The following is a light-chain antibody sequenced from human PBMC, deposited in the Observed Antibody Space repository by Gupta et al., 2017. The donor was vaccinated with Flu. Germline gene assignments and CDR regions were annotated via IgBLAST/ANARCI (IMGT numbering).Light chain of an antibody. CDR1: QSVSSY. V-gene: IGKV3-11*01. CDR3: QHRSNCPHT. CDR2: DAS. J-gene: IGKJ5*01. Sequence: EIVLTQSPATLSLSPGERATLSCRASQSVSSYLAWYQQKPGQAPRLLIYDASNRATDIPARFSGSGSGTDFTLTISSLEPDDFAIYYCQHRSNCPHTFGQGTQLEIK.